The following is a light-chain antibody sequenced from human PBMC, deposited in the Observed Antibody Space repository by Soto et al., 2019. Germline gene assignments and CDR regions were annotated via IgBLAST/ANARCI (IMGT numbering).Light chain of an antibody. Sequence: AIRMTQSPSSLSASTGDRVTITCRASQGISSYLAWYQQKPGKAPKLLIYAASTLQSGVPSRFIGSGSATDFTLTISCLQSADFATYYCQQYYSYPYTFGQGTKLEIK. CDR1: QGISSY. CDR3: QQYYSYPYT. V-gene: IGKV1-8*01. J-gene: IGKJ2*01. CDR2: AAS.